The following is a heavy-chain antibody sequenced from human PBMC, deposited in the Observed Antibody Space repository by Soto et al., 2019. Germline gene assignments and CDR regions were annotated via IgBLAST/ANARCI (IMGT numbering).Heavy chain of an antibody. CDR2: INHSGST. D-gene: IGHD3-22*01. V-gene: IGHV4-34*01. Sequence: PSETLSLTCAVYGGSFSGYYWSWIRQPPGKGLEWIGEINHSGSTNYNPSLKSRVTISVDTSKNQFSLKLSSVTAADTAVYYCARIVHPSYYYDSSGSPEFDYWGQGTLVTVS. J-gene: IGHJ4*02. CDR3: ARIVHPSYYYDSSGSPEFDY. CDR1: GGSFSGYY.